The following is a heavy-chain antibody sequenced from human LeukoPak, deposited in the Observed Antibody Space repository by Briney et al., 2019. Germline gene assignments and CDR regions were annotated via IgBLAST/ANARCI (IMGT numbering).Heavy chain of an antibody. J-gene: IGHJ6*03. V-gene: IGHV3-7*01. CDR1: GFTFSSYW. D-gene: IGHD6-19*01. Sequence: PGGSLRLSCAASGFTFSSYWMSWVRQAPGKGLEWVANIKQDGSEKYYVDSVKGRFTISRDNAKNSLYLQMNSLRAEDTAVYYCARGDSSGWYYYYYYYMDVWGKGTTVTISS. CDR2: IKQDGSEK. CDR3: ARGDSSGWYYYYYYYMDV.